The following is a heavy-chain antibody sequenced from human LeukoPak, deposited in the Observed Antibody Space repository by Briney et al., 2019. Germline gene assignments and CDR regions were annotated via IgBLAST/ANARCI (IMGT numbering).Heavy chain of an antibody. CDR3: ARARYYYDSSGYYYDWFDP. CDR2: IYYSGST. V-gene: IGHV4-59*12. CDR1: GGSISSYY. D-gene: IGHD3-22*01. J-gene: IGHJ5*02. Sequence: PSETLSLTCTVSGGSISSYYWSWIRQPPGKGLEWIGYIYYSGSTYYNPSLKSRVTISVDTSKNQFSLKLSSVTAADTAVYYCARARYYYDSSGYYYDWFDPWGQGTLVTVSS.